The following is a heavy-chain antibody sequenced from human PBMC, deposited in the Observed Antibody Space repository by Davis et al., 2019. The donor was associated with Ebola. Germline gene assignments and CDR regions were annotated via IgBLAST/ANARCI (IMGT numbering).Heavy chain of an antibody. J-gene: IGHJ5*02. CDR3: ARAITMIVAGWFDP. V-gene: IGHV1-18*01. CDR2: ISAYNGNT. D-gene: IGHD3-22*01. CDR1: GYTFTSYG. Sequence: ASVKVSCKASGYTFTSYGISWVRQAPGQGLEWMGWISAYNGNTNYAQKLQGRVTMTTDTSTSTAYMELRSLRSDDTAVYYCARAITMIVAGWFDPWGQGTLVSVSS.